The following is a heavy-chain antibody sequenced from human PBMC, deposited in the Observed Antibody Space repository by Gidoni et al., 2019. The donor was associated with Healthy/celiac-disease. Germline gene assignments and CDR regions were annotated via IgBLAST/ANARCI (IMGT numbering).Heavy chain of an antibody. V-gene: IGHV1-69*01. CDR3: ARGGMGTGYYYYYYMDV. D-gene: IGHD2-21*02. Sequence: QVQLVQSGAEVKKPGSSVKVSCKASGGTFSSYAISWVRQAPGQGLEWMGGIIPIFGTANYAQKFQGRVTITADESTSTAYMELSSLRSEDTAVYYCARGGMGTGYYYYYYMDVWGKGTTVTVSS. CDR2: IIPIFGTA. CDR1: GGTFSSYA. J-gene: IGHJ6*03.